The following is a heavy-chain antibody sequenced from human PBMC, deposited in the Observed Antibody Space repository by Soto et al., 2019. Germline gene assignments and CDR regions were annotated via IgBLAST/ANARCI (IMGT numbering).Heavy chain of an antibody. CDR1: GYSFTSYW. V-gene: IGHV5-10-1*01. CDR2: IDPSDSYT. J-gene: IGHJ6*02. D-gene: IGHD5-18*01. CDR3: ARRGSDSSYYYYGMDV. Sequence: GESLKISCMGSGYSFTSYWISWVRQMPGKGLEWMGRIDPSDSYTNYSPSSQGHVTISADKSISTAYLQWSSLKASDTAMYYCARRGSDSSYYYYGMDVWGQGTTVTVSS.